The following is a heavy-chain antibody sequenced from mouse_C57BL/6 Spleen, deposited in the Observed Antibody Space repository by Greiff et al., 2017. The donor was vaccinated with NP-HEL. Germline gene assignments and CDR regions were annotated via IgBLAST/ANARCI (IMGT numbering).Heavy chain of an antibody. CDR2: IYPGSGNT. V-gene: IGHV1-76*01. J-gene: IGHJ3*01. D-gene: IGHD1-1*01. CDR1: GYTFTDYY. Sequence: QVQLQQSGAELVRPGASVKLSCKASGYTFTDYYINWVKQRPGQGLEWIARIYPGSGNTYYNEKFKGKATLTAEKSSSTAYMQLSSLTSEDSAVYFCAREDYGSSHPFAYWGQGTLVTVSA. CDR3: AREDYGSSHPFAY.